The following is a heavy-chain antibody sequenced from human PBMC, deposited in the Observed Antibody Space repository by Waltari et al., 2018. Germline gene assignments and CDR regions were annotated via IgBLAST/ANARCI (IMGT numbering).Heavy chain of an antibody. J-gene: IGHJ4*02. D-gene: IGHD3-16*01. CDR2: IYHSGRP. V-gene: IGHV4-38-2*01. CDR1: GYSISSGYY. Sequence: QVQLQESGPGLVKPSETLSLTCAVSGYSISSGYYWGWIRQPPGTGLEGVGSIYHSGRPSSNPALKSRVTISVDTSKNQFSLKLSSVTAADTAVYYWARVVITFGGVIEYWGQGTLVTVSS. CDR3: ARVVITFGGVIEY.